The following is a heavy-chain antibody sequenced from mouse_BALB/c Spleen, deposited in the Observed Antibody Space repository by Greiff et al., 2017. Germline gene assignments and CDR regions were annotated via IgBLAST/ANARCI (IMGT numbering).Heavy chain of an antibody. J-gene: IGHJ4*01. CDR2: IRNKANGYTT. CDR3: ARDIFDYGAMDY. V-gene: IGHV7-3*02. CDR1: GFTFTDYY. Sequence: EVKLVESGGGLVQPGGSLRLSCATSGFTFTDYYMSWVRQPPGKALEWLGFIRNKANGYTTEYSASVKGRFTISRDNSQSILYLQMNTLRAEDSATYYCARDIFDYGAMDYWGQGTSVTVSS.